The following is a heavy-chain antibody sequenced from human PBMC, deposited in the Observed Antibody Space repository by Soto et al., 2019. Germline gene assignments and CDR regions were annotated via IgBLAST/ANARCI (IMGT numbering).Heavy chain of an antibody. Sequence: SETLSLTCAVSGASVSGGGYSLSWLRQSPGKGLEWIGYIYHSGSTYYNPSLKSRVTISVDRSKNQFSLKLSSVTAADTAVYYCARVPGPWGQGTLVTVSS. CDR2: IYHSGST. J-gene: IGHJ5*02. D-gene: IGHD3-10*01. CDR1: GASVSGGGYS. V-gene: IGHV4-30-2*06. CDR3: ARVPGP.